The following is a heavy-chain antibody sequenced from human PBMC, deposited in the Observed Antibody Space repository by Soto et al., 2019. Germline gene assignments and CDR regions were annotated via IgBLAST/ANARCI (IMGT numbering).Heavy chain of an antibody. CDR1: GFTFSSYW. J-gene: IGHJ4*02. D-gene: IGHD5-12*01. CDR3: ARDRGYSGYDYFY. CDR2: IKRDGSEK. Sequence: PGGSLRLSCAASGFTFSSYWMSWVRQAPGKGLEWVANIKRDGSEKYYVDSVKGRFTISRDNAKNSLYLQMNSLRAEDTAVYYCARDRGYSGYDYFYWGQGXLVTVYS. V-gene: IGHV3-7*03.